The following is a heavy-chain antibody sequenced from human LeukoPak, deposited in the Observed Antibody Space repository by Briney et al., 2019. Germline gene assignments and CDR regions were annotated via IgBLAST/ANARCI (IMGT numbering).Heavy chain of an antibody. J-gene: IGHJ4*02. CDR2: IYYSGST. V-gene: IGHV4-31*03. Sequence: SETLSLTCTVSGGSISSGGYYWSWIRQHPGKGLEWIGYIYYSGSTYYNPSLKSRVTISVDTSKNQFSLKLSSVTAADAAVYYCARDSSGYYYGYWGQGTLVTVSS. CDR3: ARDSSGYYYGY. CDR1: GGSISSGGYY. D-gene: IGHD3-22*01.